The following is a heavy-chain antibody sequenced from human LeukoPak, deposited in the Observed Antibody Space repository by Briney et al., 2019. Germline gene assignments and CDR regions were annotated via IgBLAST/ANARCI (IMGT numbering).Heavy chain of an antibody. CDR3: ARGGSGWYDGPVENWFDP. J-gene: IGHJ5*02. Sequence: SQTLSLTCTVSGGSISSGSYYWSWIRQPAGKGLEWIGRIYTSGSTNYNPSLKSRVTISVDTSKNQFSLKLSPVTAADTAVYYCARGGSGWYDGPVENWFDPWGQGTLVTVSS. CDR2: IYTSGST. V-gene: IGHV4-61*02. D-gene: IGHD6-19*01. CDR1: GGSISSGSYY.